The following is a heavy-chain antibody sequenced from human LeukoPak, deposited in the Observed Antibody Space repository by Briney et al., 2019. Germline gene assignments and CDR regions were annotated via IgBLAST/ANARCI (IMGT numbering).Heavy chain of an antibody. CDR1: GYSFTSYW. CDR2: IYPGDSDT. J-gene: IGHJ4*02. CDR3: ARRFGSSWYGLNFDY. Sequence: GESLKTSCKGSGYSFTSYWIGWVRQMPGKGLEWMGIIYPGDSDTRYSPSFQGQVTISAGKSISTAYLQWSSLKASDTAMYYCARRFGSSWYGLNFDYWGQGTLVTVSS. V-gene: IGHV5-51*01. D-gene: IGHD6-13*01.